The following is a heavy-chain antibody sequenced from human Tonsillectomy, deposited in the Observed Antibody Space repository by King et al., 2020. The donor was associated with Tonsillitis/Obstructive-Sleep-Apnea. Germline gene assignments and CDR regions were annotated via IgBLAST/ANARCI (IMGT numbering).Heavy chain of an antibody. V-gene: IGHV3-9*01. CDR1: GFTFDDYA. J-gene: IGHJ4*02. CDR3: AKDRXWXLLYGFDY. CDR2: IXWNRGSI. D-gene: IGHD1-26*01. Sequence: VQLVESGGGLVQPGRSLRLSCAASGFTFDDYAIHWVRQAPGKXLEWVSGIXWNRGSIGYADSVXGRFSIXXDNAKXSLYLQMNSXRAEDTALYYCAKDRXWXLLYGFDYWGQGXLXTVSS.